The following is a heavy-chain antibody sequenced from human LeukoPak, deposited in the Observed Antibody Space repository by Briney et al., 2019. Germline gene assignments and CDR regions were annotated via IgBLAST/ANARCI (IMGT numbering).Heavy chain of an antibody. CDR2: ISSSSTI. Sequence: GGSLRLSCAASGFTLSTYTMNWVHQAPGKGLQWFSYISSSSTIYYADSVKGRFTISRDNAKNSLYLQMNSLRDEDTAVYYCAREYSSSSGRAFDIWGQGTMVTVSS. J-gene: IGHJ3*02. CDR1: GFTLSTYT. D-gene: IGHD6-6*01. V-gene: IGHV3-48*02. CDR3: AREYSSSSGRAFDI.